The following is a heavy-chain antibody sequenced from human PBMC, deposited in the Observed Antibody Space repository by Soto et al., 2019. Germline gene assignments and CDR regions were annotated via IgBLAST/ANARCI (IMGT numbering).Heavy chain of an antibody. J-gene: IGHJ4*01. CDR2: IRNKANSYTT. D-gene: IGHD4-4*01. CDR1: GFTFSDHY. V-gene: IGHV3-72*01. Sequence: EVQLVESGGGLVQPGRSLRLSCAAFGFTFSDHYMDWVRQAPGKGLEWVGRIRNKANSYTTEYAASVKGRFTISRDDSKNSLFLQMFSLKTEYTAVYYCSRAGILTTPYYFDYWGQGTLVTVSS. CDR3: SRAGILTTPYYFDY.